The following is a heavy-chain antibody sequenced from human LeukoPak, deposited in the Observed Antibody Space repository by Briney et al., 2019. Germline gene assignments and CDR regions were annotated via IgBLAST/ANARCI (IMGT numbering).Heavy chain of an antibody. Sequence: GGSLRLSCAASGFRFSSYSMNWVRQVPGQGLEWVSCISSSSRYIYYADSVKGRFTISRDDAKNSPYLQMNSLRAEDTAVYYCARTRRADYYDSSNYWGQGTLVTVSS. CDR3: ARTRRADYYDSSNY. CDR2: ISSSSRYI. J-gene: IGHJ4*02. V-gene: IGHV3-21*06. CDR1: GFRFSSYS. D-gene: IGHD3-22*01.